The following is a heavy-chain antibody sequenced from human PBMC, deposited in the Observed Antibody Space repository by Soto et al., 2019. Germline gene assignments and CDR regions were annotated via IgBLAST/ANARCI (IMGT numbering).Heavy chain of an antibody. CDR3: ARYGYCSSTSCYFEHEPAYYFDY. Sequence: GGSLRLSCAASGFTFSDYYMSWIRQAPGKGLEWVSYISSSGSTIYYADSVKGRFTISRDNAKNSLYLQMNSLRAEDTAVYYCARYGYCSSTSCYFEHEPAYYFDYWGQGTLVTVSS. V-gene: IGHV3-11*01. CDR2: ISSSGSTI. D-gene: IGHD2-2*01. CDR1: GFTFSDYY. J-gene: IGHJ4*02.